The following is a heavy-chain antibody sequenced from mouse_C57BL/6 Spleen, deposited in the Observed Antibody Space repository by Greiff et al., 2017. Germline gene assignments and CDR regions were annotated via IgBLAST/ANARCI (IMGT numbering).Heavy chain of an antibody. CDR2: INPNNGGT. J-gene: IGHJ4*01. V-gene: IGHV1-22*01. D-gene: IGHD2-1*01. Sequence: VQLQQSGPELVKPGASVKMSCKASGYTFTDYNMPWVKQSHGKSLEWIGYINPNNGGTSYNQKFKGKATLPVNKSSSTAYMELRSLTSEDSAVYYGARWNCVYGNYVDYWGQGTSVTVSS. CDR1: GYTFTDYN. CDR3: ARWNCVYGNYVDY.